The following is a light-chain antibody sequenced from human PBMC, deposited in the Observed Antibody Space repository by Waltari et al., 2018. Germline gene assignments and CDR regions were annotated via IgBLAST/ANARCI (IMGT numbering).Light chain of an antibody. CDR1: DSLLHTDGKTY. CDR3: MQSIELPT. Sequence: VLTQTPPSLSVTPGQPAYISCKAGDSLLHTDGKTYRYWYQQKSGQCPQLLIYEVSSRCSGVPDRISGRGAGTDFTRKISRVEAEDVGVYYCMQSIELPTFGQGTRLEIK. J-gene: IGKJ5*01. V-gene: IGKV2D-29*02. CDR2: EVS.